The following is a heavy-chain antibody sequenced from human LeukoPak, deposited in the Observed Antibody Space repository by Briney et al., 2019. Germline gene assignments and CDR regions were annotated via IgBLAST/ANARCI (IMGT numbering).Heavy chain of an antibody. CDR2: ISGSGGST. V-gene: IGHV3-23*01. Sequence: GGSLRLSCAASGFTFTSYAVSWVRQPPGKGLEWVSGISGSGGSTYYADSVKGRFTISRDNSKNMLYLQMNSLRADDTAVYYCAKDRSCSGSSCNVGSWGQGTMVTVSS. J-gene: IGHJ3*01. CDR1: GFTFTSYA. CDR3: AKDRSCSGSSCNVGS. D-gene: IGHD2-2*01.